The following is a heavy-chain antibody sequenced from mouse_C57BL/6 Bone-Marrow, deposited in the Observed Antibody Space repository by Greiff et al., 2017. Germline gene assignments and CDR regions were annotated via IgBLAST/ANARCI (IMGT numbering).Heavy chain of an antibody. D-gene: IGHD2-1*01. CDR2: IDPEIGDT. V-gene: IGHV14-4*01. J-gene: IGHJ2*01. CDR3: SSLDGNYFDF. CDR1: GFNIKDDY. Sequence: VPLQQSGAELVRPGASVKLSCTASGFNIKDDYIHWVKQRPEQGLEWIGWIDPEIGDTEYASKFQGKATITSDTSSNTAYLQLSSLTSEDTAVYYCSSLDGNYFDFWGQGTPLTVAS.